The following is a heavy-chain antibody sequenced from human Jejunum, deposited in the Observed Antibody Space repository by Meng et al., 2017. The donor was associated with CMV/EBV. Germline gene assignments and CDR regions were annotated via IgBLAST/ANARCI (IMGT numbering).Heavy chain of an antibody. J-gene: IGHJ5*02. CDR1: GYTFPGFG. CDR3: ARDPFDYRFDP. V-gene: IGHV1-18*01. Sequence: CTASGYTFPGFGISWVRQAPGQGLEWIGWISTTTGSTNYAQKIQGSVTMTTDTSTSTAYMELRDLKSDTAAVYYCARDPFDYRFDPWGQGTLVTVSS. D-gene: IGHD4-11*01. CDR2: ISTTTGST.